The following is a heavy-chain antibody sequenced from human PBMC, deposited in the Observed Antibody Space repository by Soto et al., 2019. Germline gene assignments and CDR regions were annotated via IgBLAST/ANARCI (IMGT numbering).Heavy chain of an antibody. Sequence: PSETLSLTCTVSGGSISSYYWSWIRQPPGKGLEWIGYIYYSGSTNYNPSLKSRVTISVDTSKNQFSLKLSSVTAADTAVYYCARALQAARLVLGLSSCFDPWGQGTLVTVSS. CDR1: GGSISSYY. V-gene: IGHV4-59*01. CDR3: ARALQAARLVLGLSSCFDP. J-gene: IGHJ5*02. D-gene: IGHD6-6*01. CDR2: IYYSGST.